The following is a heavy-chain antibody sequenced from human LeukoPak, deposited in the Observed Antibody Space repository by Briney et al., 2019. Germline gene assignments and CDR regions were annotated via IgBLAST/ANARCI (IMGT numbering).Heavy chain of an antibody. V-gene: IGHV1-69*13. D-gene: IGHD1-26*01. CDR3: ARVAVAGGSYQWAYYFDY. CDR2: IIPIFGTA. CDR1: GGTFSSYA. J-gene: IGHJ4*02. Sequence: ASVKVSCKASGGTFSSYAISWVRQAPGQGLEWMGGIIPIFGTANYAQKFQGRVTITADESASTAYMELSSLRSEDTAVYYCARVAVAGGSYQWAYYFDYWGQGTLVTVSS.